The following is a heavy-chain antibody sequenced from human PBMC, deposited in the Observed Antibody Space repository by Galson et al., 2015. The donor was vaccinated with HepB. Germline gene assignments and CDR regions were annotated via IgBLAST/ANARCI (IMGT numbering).Heavy chain of an antibody. CDR3: ARRAVLLWFGELLLGGFDI. V-gene: IGHV4-59*08. J-gene: IGHJ3*02. Sequence: LTCSVSDGSITDAYWSWIRQSPGKGLEWIGNIYYRGITNYNPSLKSRVTISLDTSKKQFSLRLSSVTAADTAVYYCARRAVLLWFGELLLGGFDIWGQGTMVTVSS. CDR1: DGSITDAY. D-gene: IGHD3-10*01. CDR2: IYYRGIT.